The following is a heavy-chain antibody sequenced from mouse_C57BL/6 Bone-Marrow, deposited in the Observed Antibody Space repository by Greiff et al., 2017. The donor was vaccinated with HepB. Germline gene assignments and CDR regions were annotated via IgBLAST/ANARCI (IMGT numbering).Heavy chain of an antibody. CDR2: IYPRSGNT. V-gene: IGHV1-81*01. CDR3: ARSSFYYTMDY. CDR1: GYTFTSYG. J-gene: IGHJ4*01. Sequence: VQLQQSGAELARPGASVKLSCKASGYTFTSYGISWVKQSTGQGLEWIGEIYPRSGNTYYNEKFKGKATLTADKSSTTAYMELRSLTSEDSAVYFCARSSFYYTMDYWGQGTSVTVSS.